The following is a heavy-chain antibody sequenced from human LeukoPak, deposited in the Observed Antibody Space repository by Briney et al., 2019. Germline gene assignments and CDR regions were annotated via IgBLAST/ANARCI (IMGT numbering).Heavy chain of an antibody. J-gene: IGHJ2*01. CDR2: IYYSGST. Sequence: SETLSLTCTVSGGSISSYYWSWIRQPPGKGLEWIGYIYYSGSTDYNPSLKSRVTISVDTSKNQFSLRLSSVTAADTAVYYCARLIGGVGYFDLWGRGTLVTVSS. CDR3: ARLIGGVGYFDL. V-gene: IGHV4-59*08. CDR1: GGSISSYY.